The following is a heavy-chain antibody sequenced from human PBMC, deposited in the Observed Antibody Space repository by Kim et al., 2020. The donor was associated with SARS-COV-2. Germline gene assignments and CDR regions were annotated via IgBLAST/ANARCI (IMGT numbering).Heavy chain of an antibody. D-gene: IGHD3-10*01. CDR3: AREYYYGSGSYYRISSNQHFDY. V-gene: IGHV4-34*01. CDR2: INHSGST. CDR1: GGSFSGYY. J-gene: IGHJ4*02. Sequence: SETLSLTCAVYGGSFSGYYWSWIRQPPGKGLEWIGEINHSGSTNYNPSLKSRVTISVDTSKNQFSLKLSSVTAADTAVYYCAREYYYGSGSYYRISSNQHFDYWGQGTLVTVSS.